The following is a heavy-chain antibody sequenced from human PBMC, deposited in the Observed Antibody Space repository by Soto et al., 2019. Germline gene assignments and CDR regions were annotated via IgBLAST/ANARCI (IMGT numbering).Heavy chain of an antibody. CDR2: ISGYNGNT. J-gene: IGHJ4*02. CDR1: GYTFTSYG. D-gene: IGHD3-22*01. Sequence: ASVKVSCKASGYTFTSYGISWVRQAPGQGLEWMGWISGYNGNTNYAQKLQGRVTMTTDTSTSTAYMELRSLRSDDTAVYYCARGVFGYYGGNSGISRSDYWGQGTLVTVSS. CDR3: ARGVFGYYGGNSGISRSDY. V-gene: IGHV1-18*01.